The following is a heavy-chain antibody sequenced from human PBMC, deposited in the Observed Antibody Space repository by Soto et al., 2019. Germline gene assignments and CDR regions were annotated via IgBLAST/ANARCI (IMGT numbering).Heavy chain of an antibody. Sequence: PGESLKISCKGSGYSFTSYWIGWVRQMPGKGLEWMGIIYPRDSDTRYSPSFQGQVTISADKSISTAYLQWSSPKASDTAMYYCARHGDRLRYFGWSYNWFDPWGQGTLVTVSS. V-gene: IGHV5-51*01. D-gene: IGHD3-9*01. CDR1: GYSFTSYW. CDR2: IYPRDSDT. J-gene: IGHJ5*02. CDR3: ARHGDRLRYFGWSYNWFDP.